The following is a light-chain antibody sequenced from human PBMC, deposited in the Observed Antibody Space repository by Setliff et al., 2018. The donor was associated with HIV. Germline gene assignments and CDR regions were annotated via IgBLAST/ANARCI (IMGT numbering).Light chain of an antibody. V-gene: IGLV2-14*01. J-gene: IGLJ1*01. CDR3: QSYDNSLSGSI. CDR2: EVS. CDR1: RSDIGDYNY. Sequence: QSVLTQPASVSGSPGQSITISCTGTRSDIGDYNYVFWFQQHPGKAPKLIINEVSNRPSGVSNRFSGSKSGTSASLVITGLQAEDEADYYCQSYDNSLSGSIFGTGTKVTVL.